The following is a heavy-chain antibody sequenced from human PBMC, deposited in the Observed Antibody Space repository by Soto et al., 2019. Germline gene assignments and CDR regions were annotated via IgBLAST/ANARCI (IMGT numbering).Heavy chain of an antibody. D-gene: IGHD3-22*01. CDR3: ASPGQLDYYDRVTTFDY. V-gene: IGHV4-39*01. CDR1: GGSISSSSYY. CDR2: IYYSGST. Sequence: PSETLSLTCTVSGGSISSSSYYWGWIRQPPGRGLEWIGSIYYSGSTYYNPSLKSRVTISVDTSKNQFSLKLSSVTAADTAVYYCASPGQLDYYDRVTTFDYWGQGTLVTAPQ. J-gene: IGHJ4*02.